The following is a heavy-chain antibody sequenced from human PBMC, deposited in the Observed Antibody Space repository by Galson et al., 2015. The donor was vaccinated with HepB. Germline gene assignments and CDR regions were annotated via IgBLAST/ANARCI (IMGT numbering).Heavy chain of an antibody. CDR1: GFTFSNYD. D-gene: IGHD5-12*01. J-gene: IGHJ4*02. CDR3: AKLSIEWRRFANNDY. CDR2: MRFDGSYK. V-gene: IGHV3-30*02. Sequence: SLRLSCAASGFTFSNYDMHWVRQAPGKGLEWVAFMRFDGSYKFYAESVKGRFTVSRDNSKNTLFLQMNSLRPEDTAVYYCAKLSIEWRRFANNDYWGQGTLVAVSS.